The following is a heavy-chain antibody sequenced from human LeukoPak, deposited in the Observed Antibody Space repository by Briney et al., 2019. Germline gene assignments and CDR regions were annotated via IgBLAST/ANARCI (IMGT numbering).Heavy chain of an antibody. D-gene: IGHD2-21*02. Sequence: PGGSLRLSCAASGFTFSSYGMHWVRQAPGKGLEWVAVISYDGSNKYYADSVKGRFTISRDNSKNTLYLQMNSLRAEDTAVYYCAKDLGGDWSEYFQHWGQGTLVTVSS. V-gene: IGHV3-30*18. CDR3: AKDLGGDWSEYFQH. J-gene: IGHJ1*01. CDR2: ISYDGSNK. CDR1: GFTFSSYG.